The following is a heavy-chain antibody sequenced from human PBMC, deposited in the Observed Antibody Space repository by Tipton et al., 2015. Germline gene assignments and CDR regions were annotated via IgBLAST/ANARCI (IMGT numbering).Heavy chain of an antibody. D-gene: IGHD2/OR15-2a*01. V-gene: IGHV3-33*01. CDR2: IWLDGTEQ. CDR1: GFIFKDYG. J-gene: IGHJ4*02. Sequence: QLVQSGGAVVPPGGSLTLSCAASGFIFKDYGIHWVRQAPGKGPGWVGVIWLDGTEQRYADSVRGRFSISRDDSINTCFLHLKSLRDEDSAVYCCTRGNPPNSPTDSWGQGAVVTVSS. CDR3: TRGNPPNSPTDS.